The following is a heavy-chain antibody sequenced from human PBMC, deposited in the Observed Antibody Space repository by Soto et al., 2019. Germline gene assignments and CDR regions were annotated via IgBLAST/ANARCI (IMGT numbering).Heavy chain of an antibody. CDR2: MNPNSGNT. Sequence: ASVKVSCKASGYTFTSYDINWVRQATGQGLEWMGWMNPNSGNTGYAQKFQGRVTMTRNTSISTAYMELSSLRSEDTAVYYCAVDQYLNDYSNYYYYGMDVWGQGTTVTVSS. J-gene: IGHJ6*02. V-gene: IGHV1-8*01. CDR1: GYTFTSYD. CDR3: AVDQYLNDYSNYYYYGMDV. D-gene: IGHD4-4*01.